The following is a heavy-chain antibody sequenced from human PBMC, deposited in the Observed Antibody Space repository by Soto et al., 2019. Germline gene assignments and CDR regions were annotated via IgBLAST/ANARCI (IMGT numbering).Heavy chain of an antibody. Sequence: SVKVSCKASGGTFSSYTISWVRQAPGQGLEWMGRIIPILGIANYAQKFQGRVTITADKSTSTAYMELSSLRSEDTAVYYCARVAAAENEYYFDYWGQGTLVTVSS. CDR2: IIPILGIA. J-gene: IGHJ4*02. D-gene: IGHD6-13*01. V-gene: IGHV1-69*02. CDR1: GGTFSSYT. CDR3: ARVAAAENEYYFDY.